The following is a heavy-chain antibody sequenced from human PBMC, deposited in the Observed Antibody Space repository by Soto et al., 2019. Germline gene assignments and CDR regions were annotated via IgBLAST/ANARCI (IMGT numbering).Heavy chain of an antibody. D-gene: IGHD2-2*01. CDR2: TRNKGNSYTT. CDR1: GFTFSDHY. V-gene: IGHV3-72*01. J-gene: IGHJ4*02. CDR3: ARSGTSTTCYDY. Sequence: SGGSLRLSCVASGFTFSDHYIDWVRQAPGKGLEWVGRTRNKGNSYTTDYAASVKGRFTISRDDSKNSLYLQMNSLKTEDTAVYYCARSGTSTTCYDYWGQGTLVTVSS.